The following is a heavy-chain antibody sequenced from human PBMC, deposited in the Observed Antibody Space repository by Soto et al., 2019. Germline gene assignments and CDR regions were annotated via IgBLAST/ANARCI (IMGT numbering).Heavy chain of an antibody. CDR2: ISGSGGST. CDR1: GFTFSSYA. J-gene: IGHJ6*02. CDR3: AKSGSWKVPAAIPWYYYYGMDV. Sequence: GGSLRLSCAASGFTFSSYAMSWVRQAPGKGLEWVSAISGSGGSTYYADSVKGRFTISRDNSKNTLYLQMNSLRAEDTAVYYCAKSGSWKVPAAIPWYYYYGMDVWGQGTTVTVSS. V-gene: IGHV3-23*01. D-gene: IGHD2-2*01.